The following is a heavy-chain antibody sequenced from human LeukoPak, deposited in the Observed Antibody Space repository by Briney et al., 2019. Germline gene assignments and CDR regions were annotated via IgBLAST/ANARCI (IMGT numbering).Heavy chain of an antibody. CDR1: GFTFSGYG. CDR3: TREMGGYQLLKNFDF. CDR2: IQYDGYIK. J-gene: IGHJ4*02. D-gene: IGHD2-2*01. V-gene: IGHV3-30*02. Sequence: GGSLRLSCAASGFTFSGYGMHWVRQAPGKGPEWVAYIQYDGYIKVYADSVKGRFVISRDDSKGTLSLQMNSLRSDDTAVYYCTREMGGYQLLKNFDFWGQGALVTASS.